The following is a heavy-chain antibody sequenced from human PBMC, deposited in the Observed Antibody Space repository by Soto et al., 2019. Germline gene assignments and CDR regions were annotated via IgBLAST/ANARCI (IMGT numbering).Heavy chain of an antibody. Sequence: GGSLRLSCAASGLTFSNAWMNWFRQAPEEGLEWVGRIKSKTDGGTTDYAAPVKGRFIISRDDSKNTVYLQMNSLKVEDTSVYYCITDAGGXITATTSRGYYYYGMDVWGQGTTVTVSS. V-gene: IGHV3-15*01. CDR3: ITDAGGXITATTSRGYYYYGMDV. CDR2: IKSKTDGGTT. J-gene: IGHJ6*02. CDR1: GLTFSNAW. D-gene: IGHD1-20*01.